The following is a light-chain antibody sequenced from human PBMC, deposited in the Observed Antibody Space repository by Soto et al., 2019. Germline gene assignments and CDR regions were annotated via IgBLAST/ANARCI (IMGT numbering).Light chain of an antibody. CDR1: SSNIGTNY. J-gene: IGLJ2*01. CDR2: RND. CDR3: ATWDGSLPGEV. Sequence: QSVLTQPPSASATPGQRVTISCSGSSSNIGTNYVYWYQHLPGTAPKLLIYRNDQRPSGVPDRFSGSMSGTSGTLDITGLQTGDEADYYCATWDGSLPGEVFGGGTKLTVL. V-gene: IGLV1-47*01.